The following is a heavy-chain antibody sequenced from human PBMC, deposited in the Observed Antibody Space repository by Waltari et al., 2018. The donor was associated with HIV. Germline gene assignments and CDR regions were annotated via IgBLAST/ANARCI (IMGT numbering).Heavy chain of an antibody. V-gene: IGHV4-39*01. CDR2: IYYSGST. CDR1: GGSISSSSYY. D-gene: IGHD5-18*01. Sequence: QLQLQESGPGLVKPSETLSLTCTVSGGSISSSSYYWGWIRQPPGKGLEWIGGIYYSGSTYYNPSLKSRVTISVDTSKNQFSLKLSSVTAADTAVYYCARVQTGVDTAMVNRYFDLWGRGTLVTVSS. CDR3: ARVQTGVDTAMVNRYFDL. J-gene: IGHJ2*01.